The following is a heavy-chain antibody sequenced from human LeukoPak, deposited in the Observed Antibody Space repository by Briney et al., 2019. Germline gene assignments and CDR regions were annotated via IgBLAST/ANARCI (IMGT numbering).Heavy chain of an antibody. D-gene: IGHD3-22*01. CDR2: INPNSVGT. CDR1: GYTFTGYY. V-gene: IGHV1-2*02. J-gene: IGHJ4*02. CDR3: AREGEGYYDSSGYYIDY. Sequence: ASVKVSCKASGYTFTGYYMHWVRQAPGQGLEWMGWINPNSVGTNYAQKFQGRVTMTRDTSISTAYMELSRLRSDDTAVYYCAREGEGYYDSSGYYIDYWGQGTLVTVSS.